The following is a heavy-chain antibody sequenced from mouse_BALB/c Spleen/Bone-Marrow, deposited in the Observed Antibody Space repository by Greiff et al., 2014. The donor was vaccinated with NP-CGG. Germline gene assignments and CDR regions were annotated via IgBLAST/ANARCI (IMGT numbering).Heavy chain of an antibody. CDR3: ARNEGYYGIDY. CDR1: GYTFTTYP. D-gene: IGHD2-3*01. V-gene: IGHV1-47*01. Sequence: VKLVESGAELVKPGASVKMSCKAFGYTFTTYPIEWMKQNHGKSLEWIGNFHPYNDDTKYNEKFKGKAKLTVEKSSSTVYLELRRLTSDDTAVDYCARNEGYYGIDYWGQGTTLTVSS. J-gene: IGHJ2*01. CDR2: FHPYNDDT.